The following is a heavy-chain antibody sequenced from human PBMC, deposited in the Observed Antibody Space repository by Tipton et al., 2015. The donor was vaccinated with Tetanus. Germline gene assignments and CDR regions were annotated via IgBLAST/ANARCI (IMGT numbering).Heavy chain of an antibody. CDR3: ARQQSGYFTPVDY. CDR1: GGSIRGGTFY. CDR2: IYESGDT. V-gene: IGHV4-39*01. J-gene: IGHJ4*02. D-gene: IGHD3-3*01. Sequence: TLSLTCTVSGGSIRGGTFYWGWIRQPPGKGLEWIGSIYESGDTYYIPSLKSRVTISGDTSKNQVSLNLNSMAAADMGVYYCARQQSGYFTPVDYWGQGNLVTVSS.